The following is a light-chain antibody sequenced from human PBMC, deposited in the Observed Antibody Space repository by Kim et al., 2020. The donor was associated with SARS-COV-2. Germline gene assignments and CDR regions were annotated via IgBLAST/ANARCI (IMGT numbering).Light chain of an antibody. CDR2: GAS. CDR3: QQFHNWPLYS. V-gene: IGKV3-15*01. CDR1: QSLRSN. J-gene: IGKJ2*03. Sequence: VSPGERATLSCRASQSLRSNLAWYQQKPGQAPRLLIYGASTRAPGIPARFSGSGSGTEFTLTISSLQSEDFAVYYCQQFHNWPLYSFGQGTKLEI.